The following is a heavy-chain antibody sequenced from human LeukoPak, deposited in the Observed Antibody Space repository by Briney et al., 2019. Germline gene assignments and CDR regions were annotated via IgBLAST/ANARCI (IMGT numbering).Heavy chain of an antibody. J-gene: IGHJ4*02. CDR3: ARVGRDLDYAWGSYRQFDY. Sequence: ASVKVSCKASGYTFTSYGISWVRQAPGQGLEWMGWISAYNGNTNYAQKLQGRVTMTTDTSTSTAYMELRSLRSDDTAVYYCARVGRDLDYAWGSYRQFDYWGQGTLVTVSS. CDR2: ISAYNGNT. D-gene: IGHD3-16*02. CDR1: GYTFTSYG. V-gene: IGHV1-18*01.